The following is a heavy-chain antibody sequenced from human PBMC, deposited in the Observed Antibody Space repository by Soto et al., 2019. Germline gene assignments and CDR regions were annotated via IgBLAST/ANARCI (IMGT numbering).Heavy chain of an antibody. CDR3: TKDGVAGYGMDV. CDR1: GFTFTS. CDR2: ISYDGNNK. Sequence: QVQLVESGGGVVQPGRSLTLSCAVSGFTFTSMHWVRQAPGKGLEWVAIISYDGNNKYYLDSVKGRFTISRDNSKNTLYLQMNSLRAEDTAVYSCTKDGVAGYGMDVWGQGTTVTVSS. D-gene: IGHD6-19*01. V-gene: IGHV3-30*18. J-gene: IGHJ6*02.